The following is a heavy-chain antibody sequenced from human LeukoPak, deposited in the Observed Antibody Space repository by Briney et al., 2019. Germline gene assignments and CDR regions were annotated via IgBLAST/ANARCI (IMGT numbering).Heavy chain of an antibody. J-gene: IGHJ4*02. V-gene: IGHV3-21*01. D-gene: IGHD2-15*01. Sequence: PGGSLRLSCAASGFTFSSYSMNWVRQAPGKGLEWVSSISSSSSYIYYADSVKGRFTISRDNAKNSLYLQMNSPRAEDTAVYYCASHIGYCSGGSCSGDYRGQGTLVTVSS. CDR2: ISSSSSYI. CDR1: GFTFSSYS. CDR3: ASHIGYCSGGSCSGDY.